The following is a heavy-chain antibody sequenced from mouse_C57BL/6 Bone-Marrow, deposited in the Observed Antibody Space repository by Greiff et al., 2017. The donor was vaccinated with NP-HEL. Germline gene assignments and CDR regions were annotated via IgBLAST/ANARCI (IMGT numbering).Heavy chain of an antibody. D-gene: IGHD1-1*01. J-gene: IGHJ4*01. CDR3: DTVVGYDAMDY. CDR1: GYTFTSYT. CDR2: INPSSGYT. Sequence: QVQLKESGAELARPGASVKMSCKASGYTFTSYTMHWVKQRPGQGLEWIGYINPSSGYTKYNQKFKDKATLTADKSSSTAFMRLSSLTSEDSAVYYCDTVVGYDAMDYWGQGTTVTVSS. V-gene: IGHV1-4*01.